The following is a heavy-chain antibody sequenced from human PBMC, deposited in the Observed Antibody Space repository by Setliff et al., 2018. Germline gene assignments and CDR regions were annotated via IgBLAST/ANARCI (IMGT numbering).Heavy chain of an antibody. CDR3: TRRQWLTTDIDY. CDR1: GDSISSGDYF. D-gene: IGHD6-19*01. J-gene: IGHJ4*02. Sequence: SETLSLTCTVSGDSISSGDYFWSWIRQPPGKGLEWIAYIYHSGSAYYNPSLKSRVTISVDTSKNQFSLKLSSVTAADTAVYYCTRRQWLTTDIDYWGQGTLVTVSS. CDR2: IYHSGSA. V-gene: IGHV4-30-4*08.